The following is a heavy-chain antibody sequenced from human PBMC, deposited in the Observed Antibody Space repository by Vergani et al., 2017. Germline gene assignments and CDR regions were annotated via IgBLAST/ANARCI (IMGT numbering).Heavy chain of an antibody. J-gene: IGHJ4*02. CDR2: TRYDGIVE. V-gene: IGHV3-30*02. CDR1: ELTFINYG. CDR3: ATAGAAYCRGASCYDFFEY. Sequence: QVQLVESGGGVVQPGGSRGLQGAAPELTFINYGMNWVRKAQAKGLEWLAFTRYDGIVEYYGDSVRGRFTISRDNSKNTLYLQMNRLRPEDTAVYYCATAGAAYCRGASCYDFFEYWGQGTLVTVAS. D-gene: IGHD2-15*01.